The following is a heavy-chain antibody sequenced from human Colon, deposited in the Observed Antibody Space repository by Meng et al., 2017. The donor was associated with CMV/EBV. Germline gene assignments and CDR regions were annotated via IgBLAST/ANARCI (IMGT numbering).Heavy chain of an antibody. Sequence: ASVKVSCKASGYSFSGYYIHWLRQAPGPGLEWMGSINPKSGGIKYAQKFQGRVTMTRDTSINTAYMDLTRLTSDDTAVYFCARGPSSSIQGFPFWGQGTLVTVSS. CDR1: GYSFSGYY. CDR2: INPKSGGI. J-gene: IGHJ4*02. V-gene: IGHV1-2*02. D-gene: IGHD2-15*01. CDR3: ARGPSSSIQGFPF.